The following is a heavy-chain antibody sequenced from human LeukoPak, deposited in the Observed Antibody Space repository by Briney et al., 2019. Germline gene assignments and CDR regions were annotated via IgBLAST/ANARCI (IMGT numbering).Heavy chain of an antibody. Sequence: ASVKVSCKASGYTFTSYGISWVRQAPGQGLEWMGWISAYNGNTNYAQKLQGRVTMTTDTSTSTAYMELRCLRSDDTAVYYCARRYCSSTSCYLYYYYMDVWGKGTTVTVSS. CDR3: ARRYCSSTSCYLYYYYMDV. CDR2: ISAYNGNT. J-gene: IGHJ6*03. V-gene: IGHV1-18*01. D-gene: IGHD2-2*01. CDR1: GYTFTSYG.